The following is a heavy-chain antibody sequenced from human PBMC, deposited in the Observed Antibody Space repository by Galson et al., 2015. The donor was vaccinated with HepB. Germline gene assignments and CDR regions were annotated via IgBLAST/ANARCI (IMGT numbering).Heavy chain of an antibody. V-gene: IGHV3-23*01. J-gene: IGHJ4*02. CDR1: GFTFSSYV. CDR2: ISGRGDRT. CDR3: AKDQGYDSSGNFKFYFDH. Sequence: SLRLSCAASGFTFSSYVMSWVRQAPGKGLEWVSVISGRGDRTNHADSVKGRFTISRDNSKTTLYLEMNSLRAEDTAIYYCAKDQGYDSSGNFKFYFDHWGQGALVIVSS. D-gene: IGHD3-22*01.